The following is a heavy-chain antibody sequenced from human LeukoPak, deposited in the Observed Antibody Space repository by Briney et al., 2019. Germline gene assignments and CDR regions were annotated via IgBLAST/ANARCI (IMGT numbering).Heavy chain of an antibody. CDR2: IYPGDSDT. J-gene: IGHJ3*02. Sequence: GASLKISCKGSGSRFTSYWIGWVRQMPGKGLEWMGIIYPGDSDTRYSPSFQGQVTISADKSISTAYLQWSSLKASDTAMYYCAIETHDAFDIWGQGTMVTVSS. CDR3: AIETHDAFDI. CDR1: GSRFTSYW. V-gene: IGHV5-51*01. D-gene: IGHD5-24*01.